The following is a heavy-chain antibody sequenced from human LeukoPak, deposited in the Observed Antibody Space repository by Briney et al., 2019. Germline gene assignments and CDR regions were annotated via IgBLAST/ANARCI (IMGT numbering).Heavy chain of an antibody. Sequence: ASVKVSCKASGYTFTGYYMHWVRQAPGQGLEWMGWIDPNSGATNYAQKFQGRVTMTRDTSIGIAYMELSSLRSDDTAIYYCARDVGDWGQGTLVTVSS. D-gene: IGHD3-16*01. J-gene: IGHJ4*02. CDR1: GYTFTGYY. V-gene: IGHV1-2*02. CDR3: ARDVGD. CDR2: IDPNSGAT.